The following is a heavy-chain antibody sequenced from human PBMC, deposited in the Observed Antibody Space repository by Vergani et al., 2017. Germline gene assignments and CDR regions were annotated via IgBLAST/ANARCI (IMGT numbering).Heavy chain of an antibody. D-gene: IGHD4-23*01. CDR1: AYSVGSGYY. CDR2: IYYSGST. Sequence: QVQLQESGPGIVKPSETLSLTCTVSAYSVGSGYYWSWIRQPPGKGLEWIGYIYYSGSTNYNPSLKSRVTISVDTSKNQFSLKLSSVTAADTAVYYCARSRSPYYGGNDYWGQGTLVTVSS. CDR3: ARSRSPYYGGNDY. J-gene: IGHJ4*02. V-gene: IGHV4-61*01.